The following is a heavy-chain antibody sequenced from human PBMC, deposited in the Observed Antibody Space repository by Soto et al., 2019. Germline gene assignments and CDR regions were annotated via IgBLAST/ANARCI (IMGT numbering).Heavy chain of an antibody. J-gene: IGHJ5*02. V-gene: IGHV3-23*01. Sequence: EVQLLESGGGLVQPGGSLRLSCAASGFTFSSYAMSWVRQAPGKGLEWVSAISGSGGSTYYADSVKGRFTISRDNSKNTLYMQMNSLIAEDTAVYYCAKDFSIGYCSSTSCHNWFDPWGQGTLVTVSS. CDR1: GFTFSSYA. CDR3: AKDFSIGYCSSTSCHNWFDP. D-gene: IGHD2-2*01. CDR2: ISGSGGST.